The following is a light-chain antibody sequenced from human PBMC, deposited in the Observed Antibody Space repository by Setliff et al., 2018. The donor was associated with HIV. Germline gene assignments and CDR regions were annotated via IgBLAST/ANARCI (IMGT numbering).Light chain of an antibody. J-gene: IGLJ1*01. Sequence: QSVLTQPASVSGSPGQSITISCTGTSSDVGGYNYVSWYQRHPGNAPKLMIFEVSHRPSGVSNRFSGSKSGNTASLTISGLQAEDEADYYCSSYTSSSLYVFGTGTKVTVL. CDR1: SSDVGGYNY. CDR3: SSYTSSSLYV. V-gene: IGLV2-14*01. CDR2: EVS.